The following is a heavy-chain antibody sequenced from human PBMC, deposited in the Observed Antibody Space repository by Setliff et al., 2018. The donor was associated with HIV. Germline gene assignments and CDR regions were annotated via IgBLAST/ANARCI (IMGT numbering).Heavy chain of an antibody. CDR1: GFTFSNAW. J-gene: IGHJ4*02. CDR3: ATDNCGGDCYLNY. CDR2: IKSKTDGGTT. Sequence: GGSLRLSCAASGFTFSNAWMSWVRQAPGKGLEWVGRIKSKTDGGTTDYAAPVKGRFIISRDDSKNMLYLQMNSLKTEDTALYYCATDNCGGDCYLNYWGLGILVTVSS. D-gene: IGHD2-21*02. V-gene: IGHV3-15*01.